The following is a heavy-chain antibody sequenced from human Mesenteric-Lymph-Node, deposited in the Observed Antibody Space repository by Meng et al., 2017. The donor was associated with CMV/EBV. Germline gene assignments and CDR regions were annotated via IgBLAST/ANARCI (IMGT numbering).Heavy chain of an antibody. J-gene: IGHJ4*02. CDR1: FNDYL. V-gene: IGHV1-69*01. Sequence: FNDYLMHWGRQAPGQGLEWMGGIIPIFGTANYAQKFQGRVTITADESTTTAYMELSSLRSEDTAVYYCARQDQPQTYYYGSGSYYIWGQGTLVTVSS. D-gene: IGHD3-10*01. CDR2: IIPIFGTA. CDR3: ARQDQPQTYYYGSGSYYI.